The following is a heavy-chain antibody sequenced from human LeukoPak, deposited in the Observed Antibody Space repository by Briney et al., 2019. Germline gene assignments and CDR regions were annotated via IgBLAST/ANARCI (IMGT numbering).Heavy chain of an antibody. Sequence: GGSLRLSCAASGFTLSSYAMSWVRQAPGKGLEWVSAISGSGGSTYYADSVKGRFTISRDNSKNTLYLQMNSLRAEDTAVYYCAKDEYWNYVVGYWGQGTLVTVSS. CDR1: GFTLSSYA. D-gene: IGHD1-7*01. J-gene: IGHJ4*02. V-gene: IGHV3-23*01. CDR2: ISGSGGST. CDR3: AKDEYWNYVVGY.